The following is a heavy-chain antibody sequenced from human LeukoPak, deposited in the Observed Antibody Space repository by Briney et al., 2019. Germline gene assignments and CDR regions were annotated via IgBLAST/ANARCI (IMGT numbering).Heavy chain of an antibody. D-gene: IGHD1-14*01. CDR1: RFTFSSYS. Sequence: GGSLRLSCAASRFTFSSYSMNWVRQAPGKGLEWVSSISSSSSYIYYADSVKGRFTISRDNAKNSLYLQMNSLRASDTATYYCARLYINPRNSENYFDYWGQGTLVTVSS. J-gene: IGHJ4*02. CDR3: ARLYINPRNSENYFDY. V-gene: IGHV3-21*04. CDR2: ISSSSSYI.